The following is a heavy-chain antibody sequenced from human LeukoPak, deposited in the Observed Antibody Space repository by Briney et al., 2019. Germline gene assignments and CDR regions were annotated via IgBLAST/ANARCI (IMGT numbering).Heavy chain of an antibody. J-gene: IGHJ4*02. CDR1: GGSISSGSYY. D-gene: IGHD6-13*01. Sequence: SETLSLTCTVSGGSISSGSYYWSWIRQPAGKGLEWIGRIYTSGSTNYNPSLKSRVTISVDTSKNQFSLKLSSVTAADTAVYYCARSYSSSWYDYWGRGTLVTVSS. V-gene: IGHV4-61*02. CDR2: IYTSGST. CDR3: ARSYSSSWYDY.